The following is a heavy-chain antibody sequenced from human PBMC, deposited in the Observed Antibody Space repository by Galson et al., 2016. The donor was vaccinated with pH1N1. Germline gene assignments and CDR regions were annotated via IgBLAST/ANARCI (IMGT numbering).Heavy chain of an antibody. V-gene: IGHV3-7*01. CDR2: INQDGSLM. CDR1: GFIFSSYW. Sequence: SLRLSCAASGFIFSSYWMSWVRQAPGKGLEWVASINQDGSLMSYVDSVKGRFTISRDNAKNSLFLDMESLRADDTDVYFCADPPSGYWGQGTLVAVS. D-gene: IGHD6-25*01. J-gene: IGHJ4*02. CDR3: ADPPSGY.